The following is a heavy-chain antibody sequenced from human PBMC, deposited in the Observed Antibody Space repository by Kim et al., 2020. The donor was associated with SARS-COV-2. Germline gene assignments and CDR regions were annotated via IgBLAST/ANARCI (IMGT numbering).Heavy chain of an antibody. V-gene: IGHV3-43*01. CDR3: AKDSGDYVNYYYYYGMDV. D-gene: IGHD4-17*01. J-gene: IGHJ6*02. Sequence: KGRFTISRDNSKNSLYRQMNSLRTEDTALYYCAKDSGDYVNYYYYYGMDVWGQGTTVTVSS.